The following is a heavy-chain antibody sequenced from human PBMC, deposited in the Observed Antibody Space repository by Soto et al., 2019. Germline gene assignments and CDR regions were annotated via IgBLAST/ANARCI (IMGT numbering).Heavy chain of an antibody. J-gene: IGHJ4*02. Sequence: QITLKESGPTLMKPTQTLTLTCTFSGFSLSTSGVGVGWIRQPPGKALEWLALIYWDDDKRYSPSLKSRLTITKDTSKNQVVRTMTNMDPVDTATYYCAHRQFTFGGDISADYWGQGTLVTVSS. CDR3: AHRQFTFGGDISADY. D-gene: IGHD3-16*02. CDR1: GFSLSTSGVG. V-gene: IGHV2-5*02. CDR2: IYWDDDK.